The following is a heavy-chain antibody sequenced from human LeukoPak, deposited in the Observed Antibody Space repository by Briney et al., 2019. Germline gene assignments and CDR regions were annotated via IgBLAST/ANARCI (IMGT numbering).Heavy chain of an antibody. CDR3: ARDAGVYAFDI. CDR2: IYYGGST. J-gene: IGHJ3*02. Sequence: SETLSLTCTVSGGSISSGGYYWSWIRQHPGKGLEWIGYIYYGGSTYYNPSLKSRVTISVDTSKNQFSLKLSSVTAADTAVYYCARDAGVYAFDIWGQGTMVTVSS. V-gene: IGHV4-31*03. D-gene: IGHD3-10*01. CDR1: GGSISSGGYY.